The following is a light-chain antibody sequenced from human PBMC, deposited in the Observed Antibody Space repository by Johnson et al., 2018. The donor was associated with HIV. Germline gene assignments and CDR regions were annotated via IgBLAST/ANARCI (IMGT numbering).Light chain of an antibody. V-gene: IGLV1-51*01. J-gene: IGLJ1*01. Sequence: QSVLTQPPSVSAAPGQKVTISCSGSSSNIGNNYVSWYQQFPGTAPNLLIYDNNKRPSGIPDRFSGSKSGTSATLGITGIQPGDEADYYCGTWDSSLSAWVFGTGTKVTVL. CDR1: SSNIGNNY. CDR3: GTWDSSLSAWV. CDR2: DNN.